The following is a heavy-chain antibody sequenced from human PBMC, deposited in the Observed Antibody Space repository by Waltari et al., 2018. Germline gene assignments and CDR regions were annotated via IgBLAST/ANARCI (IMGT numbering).Heavy chain of an antibody. J-gene: IGHJ6*02. CDR2: INPNSGGT. CDR1: GYTCTGYY. CDR3: ASGGRGYSYGYAGDYYGMDV. V-gene: IGHV1-2*02. D-gene: IGHD5-18*01. Sequence: QVQLVQSGAEVMKPGASVKGSCKAAGYTCTGYYLHGVRQAPGQWLEWMGWINPNSGGTNYAQKVQGRVTMTQDTSISTAYMELSRLRSDDTAVYYCASGGRGYSYGYAGDYYGMDVWGQGTTVTVSS.